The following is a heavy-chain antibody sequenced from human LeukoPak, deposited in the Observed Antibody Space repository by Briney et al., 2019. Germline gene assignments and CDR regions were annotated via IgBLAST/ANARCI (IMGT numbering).Heavy chain of an antibody. CDR3: ARGLYSSAWYDAFDV. D-gene: IGHD6-19*01. CDR1: GFTFSSYN. Sequence: GGSLRLSCAASGFTFSSYNMHWVRQAPGKGLEWVAFIWYDGGNKYYAESVKGRFTISRDNSKNTLYLQMDSLRAEDTAVYYCARGLYSSAWYDAFDVWGQGTMVTVSS. V-gene: IGHV3-33*08. CDR2: IWYDGGNK. J-gene: IGHJ3*01.